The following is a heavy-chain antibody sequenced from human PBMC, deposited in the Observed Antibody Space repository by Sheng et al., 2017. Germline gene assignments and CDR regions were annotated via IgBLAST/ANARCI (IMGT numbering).Heavy chain of an antibody. Sequence: EVQLLESGGDLVQPGGSLRLSCEASRFTFSSYAMAWVRQAPGKGLEWVSAISGSGDNTYYADSVKGRFTISRDNSKNTLYLQMNSLRAEDTAVYYCAKDLGGSGYYMDVWGQGTTVTVSS. CDR2: ISGSGDNT. V-gene: IGHV3-23*01. CDR1: RFTFSSYA. D-gene: IGHD3-16*01. CDR3: AKDLGGSGYYMDV. J-gene: IGHJ6*03.